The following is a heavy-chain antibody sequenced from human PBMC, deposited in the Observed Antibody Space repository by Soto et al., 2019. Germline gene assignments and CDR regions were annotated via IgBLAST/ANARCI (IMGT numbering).Heavy chain of an antibody. Sequence: GALRLSCAAPVFTFSNYAMSWVRQAPGKGLEWVSGISVSGDSTYYADSVKGRFTISRDNSKSTLFLQMHSLRAEDTALYYCAKGQVVVIPANFDYWGQGTLVTVSS. D-gene: IGHD2-2*01. CDR1: VFTFSNYA. J-gene: IGHJ4*02. V-gene: IGHV3-23*01. CDR3: AKGQVVVIPANFDY. CDR2: ISVSGDST.